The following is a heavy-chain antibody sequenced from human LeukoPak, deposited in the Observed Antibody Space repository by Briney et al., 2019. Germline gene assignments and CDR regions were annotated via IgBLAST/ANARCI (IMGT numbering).Heavy chain of an antibody. CDR2: ISGRGGST. CDR1: GFSFSSYA. J-gene: IGHJ4*02. V-gene: IGHV3-23*01. D-gene: IGHD6-19*01. Sequence: GGSLRLSCAASGFSFSSYAMSWVRQAPGEGLEWVSAISGRGGSTNYADSVKGRFTISRDNSKNTLYLQMNSLRAEDTAVYYCVKDLSLRSSDWYPGFDYWGQGTLVTVSS. CDR3: VKDLSLRSSDWYPGFDY.